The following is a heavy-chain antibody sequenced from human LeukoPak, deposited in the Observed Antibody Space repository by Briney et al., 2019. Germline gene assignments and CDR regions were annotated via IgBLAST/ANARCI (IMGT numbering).Heavy chain of an antibody. J-gene: IGHJ4*02. V-gene: IGHV3-33*01. D-gene: IGHD4-17*01. CDR1: GLTFRNYG. Sequence: PGGSLRLSCAASGLTFRNYGMHWVRQAPGKGLEWVAFIWYDGSNKYYVDSVKGRFTISRDNSKNTLYLQMSSLRVDDTAVYYCARPTSYYGDYMWWGQGALVTVSS. CDR2: IWYDGSNK. CDR3: ARPTSYYGDYMW.